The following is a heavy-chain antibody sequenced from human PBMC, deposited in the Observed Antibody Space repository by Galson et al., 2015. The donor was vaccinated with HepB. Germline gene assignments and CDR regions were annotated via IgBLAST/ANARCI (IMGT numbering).Heavy chain of an antibody. D-gene: IGHD2-15*01. CDR1: GFTFSSYG. CDR3: TRQAVEA. V-gene: IGHV3-33*01. Sequence: SLRLSCAASGFTFSSYGMHWVRQAPGKGLEWVAVIWYDGSNKYYADSVKGRFTISRDNSKNTAYLQMNSLKTEDTAVYYCTRQAVEAWGQGTLVTVSS. J-gene: IGHJ4*02. CDR2: IWYDGSNK.